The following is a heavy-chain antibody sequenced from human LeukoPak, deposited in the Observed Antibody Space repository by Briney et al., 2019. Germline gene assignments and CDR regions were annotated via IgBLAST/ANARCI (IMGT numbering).Heavy chain of an antibody. J-gene: IGHJ6*02. CDR3: ARDQILYQTMGWDYYYGMDV. CDR2: ISSSSSSYI. V-gene: IGHV3-21*01. CDR1: GFTFSSYS. Sequence: KTGGSLRLSCAASGFTFSSYSMNWVRQAPGKGLEWVSSISSSSSSYIYYADSVKGRFTISRDNAKNSLYLQMNSLRAEDTAVYYCARDQILYQTMGWDYYYGMDVWGQGTTVTVSS. D-gene: IGHD2-15*01.